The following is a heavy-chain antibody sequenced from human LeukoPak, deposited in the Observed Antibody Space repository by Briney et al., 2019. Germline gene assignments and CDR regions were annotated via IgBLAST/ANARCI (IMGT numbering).Heavy chain of an antibody. CDR1: GGSFSGYY. D-gene: IGHD3-16*01. Sequence: SETLSLTCAVYGGSFSGYYWSWIRQPPGKGLEWIGEINHSGSTNYNPSPESRVTISVDTSKNQFSLKLSSVTAADTAVYYCASGYDLGGLVDYWGQGTLVTVSS. J-gene: IGHJ4*02. CDR3: ASGYDLGGLVDY. CDR2: INHSGST. V-gene: IGHV4-34*01.